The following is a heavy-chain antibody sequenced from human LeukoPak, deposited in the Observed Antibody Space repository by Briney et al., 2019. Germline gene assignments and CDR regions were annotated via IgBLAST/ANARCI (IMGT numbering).Heavy chain of an antibody. CDR3: AKSVYYYGSGSHLDY. J-gene: IGHJ4*02. D-gene: IGHD3-10*01. Sequence: GGSLRLSCAASGFTFSSYGMHWVRQAPGKGLEWVAVISYDGSNKYYADSVKGRFTISRDNSKNTLYLQMNSLRAEDTAVYNCAKSVYYYGSGSHLDYWGQGTLVTVSS. CDR1: GFTFSSYG. V-gene: IGHV3-30*18. CDR2: ISYDGSNK.